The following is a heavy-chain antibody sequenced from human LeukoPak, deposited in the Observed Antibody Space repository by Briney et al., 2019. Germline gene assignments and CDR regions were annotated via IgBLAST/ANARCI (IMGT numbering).Heavy chain of an antibody. D-gene: IGHD5-12*01. CDR2: IYYSGST. V-gene: IGHV4-59*01. CDR1: GGSISSYY. Sequence: SETLSLTCTASGGSISSYYWSWIRQPPGGGLEGIGYIYYSGSTNYNPSLKRRVTISLDTSKSQFSLKLRSVTAADTAVYYCARSGLDSRYYFGMDVWGQGTTVTVSS. CDR3: ARSGLDSRYYFGMDV. J-gene: IGHJ6*02.